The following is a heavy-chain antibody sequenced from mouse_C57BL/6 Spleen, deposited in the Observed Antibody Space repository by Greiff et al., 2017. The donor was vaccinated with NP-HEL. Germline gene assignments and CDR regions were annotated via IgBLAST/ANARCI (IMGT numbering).Heavy chain of an antibody. V-gene: IGHV1-55*01. D-gene: IGHD1-1*01. CDR2: IYPGSGST. J-gene: IGHJ1*03. CDR1: GYTFTSYW. Sequence: QVQLQQPGAELVKPGASVKMSCKASGYTFTSYWITWVKQRPGQGLEWIGDIYPGSGSTNYNEKFKSKATLTVDTSSSTAYMQLSSLTSEDSAVYYCARSYYGRSYLWYFDVWGTGTTVTVSS. CDR3: ARSYYGRSYLWYFDV.